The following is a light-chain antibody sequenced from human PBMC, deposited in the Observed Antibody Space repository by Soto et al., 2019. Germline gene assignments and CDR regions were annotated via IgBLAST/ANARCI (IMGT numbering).Light chain of an antibody. J-gene: IGLJ1*01. V-gene: IGLV2-14*01. Sequence: ALTQPASVSGSPGQSITISCTGNSSDVGGYNYVSWYQQHPGKAPKLMMYDVSNRPSGVSNRFSGSKSGNTASLTISGLQAEDEADYYCSSYTSSSTPYVFGTGTKVTVL. CDR3: SSYTSSSTPYV. CDR2: DVS. CDR1: SSDVGGYNY.